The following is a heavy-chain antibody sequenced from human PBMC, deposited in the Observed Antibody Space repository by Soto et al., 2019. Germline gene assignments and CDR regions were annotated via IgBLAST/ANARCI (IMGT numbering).Heavy chain of an antibody. J-gene: IGHJ6*02. V-gene: IGHV5-10-1*01. CDR2: IDPSDSYT. CDR1: GYSFTSYW. CDR3: ARQPDDYVLRFLEGLNHYYYGMDV. D-gene: IGHD3-3*01. Sequence: GESLKISCKGSGYSFTSYWISWVRQMPGKGLEWMGRIDPSDSYTNYSPSFQGHVTISADKSISTAYLQWSSLKASDTAMYYCARQPDDYVLRFLEGLNHYYYGMDVWGQGTTVTVSS.